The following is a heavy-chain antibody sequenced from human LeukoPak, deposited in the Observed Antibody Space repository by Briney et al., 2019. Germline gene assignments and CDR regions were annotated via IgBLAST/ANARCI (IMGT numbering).Heavy chain of an antibody. CDR3: TRERGYSYGLRLDY. V-gene: IGHV4-34*01. Sequence: SETLSLTCAVYGGSFCGYYWSWIRQPPGKGLEWIGEINHSGSTNYNPYLKSRVTISVETTKKKFRLKLSSMTAADTTVYYITRERGYSYGLRLDYWGQGTLVTVSS. D-gene: IGHD5-18*01. CDR2: INHSGST. J-gene: IGHJ4*02. CDR1: GGSFCGYY.